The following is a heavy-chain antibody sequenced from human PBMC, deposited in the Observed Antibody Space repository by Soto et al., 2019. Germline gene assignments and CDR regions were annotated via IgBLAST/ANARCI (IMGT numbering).Heavy chain of an antibody. V-gene: IGHV4-59*08. CDR3: ARPTGGPYFPLRY. Sequence: SETLSLTCTVSGGSISSYYWSWIRQPPGKGLEWIGYIYYSGSTNYNPSLKSRVTISVDTSKNQFSLKLSSVTAADTAVYYCARPTGGPYFPLRYWGQGILVTVS. CDR1: GGSISSYY. J-gene: IGHJ4*02. CDR2: IYYSGST. D-gene: IGHD2-21*01.